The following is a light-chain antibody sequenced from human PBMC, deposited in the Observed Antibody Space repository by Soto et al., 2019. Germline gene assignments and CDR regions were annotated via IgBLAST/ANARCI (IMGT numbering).Light chain of an antibody. V-gene: IGKV1-5*03. Sequence: IQMPQSPYSLSASVGDRVTITCRASQGIRNDLGWYQQKPGKAPKLLIYKASTLQSGVPSRFSGGGSGTEFTLTISCLQPDDFAPYYCQQYNSYSRTLGQGTKVDIK. CDR3: QQYNSYSRT. CDR1: QGIRND. CDR2: KAS. J-gene: IGKJ1*01.